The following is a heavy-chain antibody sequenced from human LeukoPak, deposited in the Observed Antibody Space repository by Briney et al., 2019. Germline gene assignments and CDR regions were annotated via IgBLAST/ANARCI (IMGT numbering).Heavy chain of an antibody. D-gene: IGHD5-18*01. V-gene: IGHV1-46*01. CDR1: GYTFTSYY. J-gene: IGHJ4*02. CDR2: INPSGGTT. CDR3: ATVIKIRGYSYGFDY. Sequence: ASVKVSCKASGYTFTSYYMHWVRQAPGQGLEWMGIINPSGGTTSYAQKFQGRVTMTEDTSTDTAYMELSSLRSEDTAVYYCATVIKIRGYSYGFDYWGQGTLVTVSS.